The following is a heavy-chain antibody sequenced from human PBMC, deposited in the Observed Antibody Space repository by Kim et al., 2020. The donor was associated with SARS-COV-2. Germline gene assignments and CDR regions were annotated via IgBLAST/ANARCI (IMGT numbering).Heavy chain of an antibody. CDR3: ARPLRYWYFDL. V-gene: IGHV3-30-3*01. J-gene: IGHJ2*01. D-gene: IGHD2-15*01. CDR2: KK. Sequence: KKYYADSVKGRFTVPRDNSKNTLTLQMNSLRAEDTALYYCARPLRYWYFDLWGRGTLVTVSS.